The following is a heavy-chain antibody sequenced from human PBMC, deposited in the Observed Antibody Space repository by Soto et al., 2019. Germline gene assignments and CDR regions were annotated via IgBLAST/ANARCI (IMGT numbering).Heavy chain of an antibody. J-gene: IGHJ4*02. D-gene: IGHD6-13*01. CDR3: ARGRSGAAGTFDY. CDR2: IYTIENT. CDR1: GGSIHSGGYY. V-gene: IGHV4-31*03. Sequence: VQLQESGPGLVTPSQTLSLTCTVSGGSIHSGGYYWTWIRQYPGQGLEWIGYIYTIENTYYNPSLESRVTLSEDRSKTQFALRLTSVTAADADVYYCARGRSGAAGTFDYWGQGALVTVSS.